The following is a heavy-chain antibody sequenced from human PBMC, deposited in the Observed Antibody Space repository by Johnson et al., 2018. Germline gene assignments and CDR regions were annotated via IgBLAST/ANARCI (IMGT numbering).Heavy chain of an antibody. J-gene: IGHJ6*03. Sequence: QVQLVQSGGGVVQPGRSLRLSCAASGFTLSRYGMHWVRQAPGKGLEWVAVIWFDGSNRNYADSVKGRFTISKDNSKNMLYLQMNSLRSEDTALYYWAGGHYMDVWGKGTAVTVSS. CDR3: AGGHYMDV. CDR2: IWFDGSNR. V-gene: IGHV3-33*01. CDR1: GFTLSRYG.